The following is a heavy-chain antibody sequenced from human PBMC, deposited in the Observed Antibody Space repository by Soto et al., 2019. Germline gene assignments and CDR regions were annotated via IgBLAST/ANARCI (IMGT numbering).Heavy chain of an antibody. CDR1: GYTFTSYA. D-gene: IGHD2-8*02. J-gene: IGHJ6*02. CDR2: INACNGNT. Sequence: GASVKVSCKASGYTFTSYAMHWVRQAPGQRLEWMGWINACNGNTKYPQKFQGRVTITRDTSASTAYMELSSLRSEDTAVYYCARPLGGVVSGMDVWGQGTTVTVSS. V-gene: IGHV1-3*01. CDR3: ARPLGGVVSGMDV.